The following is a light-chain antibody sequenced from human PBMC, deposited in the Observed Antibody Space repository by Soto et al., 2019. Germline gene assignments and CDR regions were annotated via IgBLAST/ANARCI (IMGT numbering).Light chain of an antibody. CDR3: ATWDDSLSSWV. Sequence: QSVLTQPPSASGTPGQRVTISCSGSSYNIGSNTVNWYQQLPGTAPKLLIYSDNQRPSGVPDRFSGSKSGTSASLAISGLQSGDEADYYCATWDDSLSSWVFGGGTQLTVL. CDR2: SDN. J-gene: IGLJ3*02. CDR1: SYNIGSNT. V-gene: IGLV1-44*01.